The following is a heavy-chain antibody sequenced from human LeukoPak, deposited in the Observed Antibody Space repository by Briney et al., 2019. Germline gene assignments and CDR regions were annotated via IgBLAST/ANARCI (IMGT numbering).Heavy chain of an antibody. CDR2: ISGSGGST. V-gene: IGHV3-23*01. Sequence: PGGSLRLSCAASGFTFSSYAMSWVRQAPGKGLEWVSAISGSGGSTYYADSVKGRFTISRDNSKNTLYLQMSSLRAEDTAVYYCARDLDSGNYFLAYWGQGTPVTVSS. D-gene: IGHD4-23*01. CDR3: ARDLDSGNYFLAY. J-gene: IGHJ4*02. CDR1: GFTFSSYA.